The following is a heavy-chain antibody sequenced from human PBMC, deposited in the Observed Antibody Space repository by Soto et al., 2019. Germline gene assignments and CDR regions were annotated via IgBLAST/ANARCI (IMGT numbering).Heavy chain of an antibody. CDR1: GASISTTYW. CDR2: VYHSGSTT. D-gene: IGHD6-13*01. CDR3: ARGAIVAASNVFDI. J-gene: IGHJ3*02. Sequence: SETLSLTCAVSGASISTTYWWSWVRQPPGKGLEWIGEVYHSGSTTSYNPSLKSRVTISADKSENQFSLKLTSVTAADTAVFYCARGAIVAASNVFDIWGQGTMVPVSS. V-gene: IGHV4-4*02.